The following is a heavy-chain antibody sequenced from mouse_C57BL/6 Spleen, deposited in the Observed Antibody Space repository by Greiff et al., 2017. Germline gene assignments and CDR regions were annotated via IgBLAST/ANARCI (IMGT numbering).Heavy chain of an antibody. CDR2: IWSGGST. CDR1: GFSLTSYG. Sequence: VMLVESGPGLVQPSQSLSITCTVSGFSLTSYGVHWVRQSPGKGLEWLGVIWSGGSTDYNAAFISRLSISKDNSKSQVFFKMNSLQADDTAIYYCDRNWGRGNYFDYWGQGTTLTVSS. CDR3: DRNWGRGNYFDY. J-gene: IGHJ2*01. V-gene: IGHV2-2*01.